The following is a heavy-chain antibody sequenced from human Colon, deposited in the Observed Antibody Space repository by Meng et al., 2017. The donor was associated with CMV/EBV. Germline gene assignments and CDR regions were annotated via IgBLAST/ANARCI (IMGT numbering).Heavy chain of an antibody. Sequence: GGSLRLSCAASGFTFSSYWMSWVRQAPGKGLEWVANIKQDGSEKYYVDSVKGRFTISTDNAKNSLSLQMNSLRVEDTAVYYCATSPRHIVVGWTDYWGQGTLVTVSS. D-gene: IGHD2-2*01. J-gene: IGHJ4*02. CDR2: IKQDGSEK. CDR3: ATSPRHIVVGWTDY. CDR1: GFTFSSYW. V-gene: IGHV3-7*01.